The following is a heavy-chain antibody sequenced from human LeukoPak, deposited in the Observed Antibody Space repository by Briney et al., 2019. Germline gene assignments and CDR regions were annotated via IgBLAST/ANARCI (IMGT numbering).Heavy chain of an antibody. CDR3: ARAIAYCGGDCYGRVGTFDY. CDR2: IIPILGIA. Sequence: GSPVKVSCKASGGTFSSYTISWARQAPGQGLEWMGRIIPILGIANYAQKFQGRVTITADKSTSTAYMELSSLRSEDTAVYYCARAIAYCGGDCYGRVGTFDYWGQETLVTVSS. CDR1: GGTFSSYT. V-gene: IGHV1-69*02. J-gene: IGHJ4*02. D-gene: IGHD2-21*01.